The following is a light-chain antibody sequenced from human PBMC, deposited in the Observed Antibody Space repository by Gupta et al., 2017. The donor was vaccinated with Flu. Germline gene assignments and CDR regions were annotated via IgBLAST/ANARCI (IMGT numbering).Light chain of an antibody. J-gene: IGLJ3*02. CDR2: DDG. CDR1: TIGDKS. CDR3: QVWDRSGDDWV. V-gene: IGLV3-21*02. Sequence: SYVLPRPPSVSVAPGLTADIPGGGKTIGDKSVNWYQLTPDQAPVLVVKDDGYRPSGIAERFSGSKSGTTATLAISRVEAGDEADYYCQVWDRSGDDWVFGGGTKLTVL.